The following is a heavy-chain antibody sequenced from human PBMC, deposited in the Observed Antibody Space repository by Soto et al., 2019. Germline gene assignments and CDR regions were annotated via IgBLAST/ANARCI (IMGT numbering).Heavy chain of an antibody. CDR2: INRDGSVS. V-gene: IGHV3-74*01. J-gene: IGHJ6*03. Sequence: EVQLVESGGGLVQPGGSLRLPCAASGFTFRNYGMNWVRQAPGQGLAWVSRINRDGSVSSYVDSRKGSLTISRDNVKNTLYLLMTSLRAEDTAVYYCARGACVGGSCFWLAGSFDYYMAAWEKGPRSPSP. CDR1: GFTFRNYG. CDR3: ARGACVGGSCFWLAGSFDYYMAA. D-gene: IGHD2-15*01.